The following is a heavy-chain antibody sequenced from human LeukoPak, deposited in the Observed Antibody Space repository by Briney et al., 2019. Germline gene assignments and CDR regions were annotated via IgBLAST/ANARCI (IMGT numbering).Heavy chain of an antibody. CDR2: IKSKTDGGTT. D-gene: IGHD6-19*01. CDR3: TTDTIAVAGIYY. V-gene: IGHV3-15*01. Sequence: PGGSLRLSCAASGFTFSNAWMSWVRQAPGKGLEWVGRIKSKTDGGTTDYAAPVKGRFTISRDDSKNTLYLQMNSLKTEDTAVCYCTTDTIAVAGIYYWGQGTLVTVSS. CDR1: GFTFSNAW. J-gene: IGHJ4*02.